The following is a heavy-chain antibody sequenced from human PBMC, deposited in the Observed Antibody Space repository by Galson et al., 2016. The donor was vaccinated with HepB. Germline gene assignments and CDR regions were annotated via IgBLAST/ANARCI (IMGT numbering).Heavy chain of an antibody. Sequence: CAISGDSVSSNSAAWNWIRQSPSRGLEWLGRTYYRSKWYNDYAVFVKSRITINPDTSKNQFSLQLNSVTPEDTAVYYCAREDYSSGWPLNWYFDLWGRGTLVSVSS. CDR1: GDSVSSNSAA. J-gene: IGHJ2*01. CDR3: AREDYSSGWPLNWYFDL. D-gene: IGHD6-19*01. V-gene: IGHV6-1*01. CDR2: TYYRSKWYN.